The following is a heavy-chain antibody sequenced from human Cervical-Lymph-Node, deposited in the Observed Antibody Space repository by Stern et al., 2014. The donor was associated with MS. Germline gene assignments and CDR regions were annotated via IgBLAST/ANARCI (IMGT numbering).Heavy chain of an antibody. J-gene: IGHJ4*02. Sequence: VQLVESGAEVRKPGSSVKVSCKASGGSFSTLDIDWVRQAPGQGLEWLGGITPLFGTTNSAQKVQARIAFTADESTSTTYMSLSSLKSDDTAIYYCVRHQGGIAAFWGQGTLVTVSS. CDR1: GGSFSTLD. D-gene: IGHD6-13*01. CDR3: VRHQGGIAAF. V-gene: IGHV1-69*01. CDR2: ITPLFGTT.